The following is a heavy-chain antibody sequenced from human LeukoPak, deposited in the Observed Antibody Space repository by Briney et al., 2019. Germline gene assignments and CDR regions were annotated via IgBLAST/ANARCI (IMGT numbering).Heavy chain of an antibody. V-gene: IGHV3-23*01. CDR1: GFTFSSYA. Sequence: GGSLRLSCAASGFTFSSYAMSWVRQAPGKGLEWVSAISGSGGSTYYADSVKGRFTISRDNSKNTLYLQMNSLRAEDTAVYYCAKDFPGEVMAVAGFDYWGQGTLVTVSS. CDR3: AKDFPGEVMAVAGFDY. CDR2: ISGSGGST. D-gene: IGHD6-19*01. J-gene: IGHJ4*02.